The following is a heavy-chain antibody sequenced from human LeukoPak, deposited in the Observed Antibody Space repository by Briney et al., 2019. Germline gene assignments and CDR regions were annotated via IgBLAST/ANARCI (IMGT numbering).Heavy chain of an antibody. D-gene: IGHD1-26*01. Sequence: SETLSLTCTVSGGSISSYYWSWIRQPAGKGLEWIGRIYTSGSTNYNPFFKSRVTMSLDTSQKEVSLTLNSMTVADTAVYFCARGSGSYRPLYFFDYWGQGTLVTVSA. J-gene: IGHJ4*02. V-gene: IGHV4-4*07. CDR1: GGSISSYY. CDR2: IYTSGST. CDR3: ARGSGSYRPLYFFDY.